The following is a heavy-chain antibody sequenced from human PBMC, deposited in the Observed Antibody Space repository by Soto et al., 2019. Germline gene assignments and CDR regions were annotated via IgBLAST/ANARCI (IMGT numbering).Heavy chain of an antibody. V-gene: IGHV4-30-2*01. CDR3: ARGQVVAAQH. J-gene: IGHJ4*02. Sequence: SETLCLTCAISGRSISSGGYSWSWIRQPPGKGLEWIGYIYHSGSTYYNPSLKSRVTISVDRSKNQFSLKLSSVTAADTAVYYCARGQVVAAQHWGQGTLVTVSS. D-gene: IGHD2-15*01. CDR2: IYHSGST. CDR1: GRSISSGGYS.